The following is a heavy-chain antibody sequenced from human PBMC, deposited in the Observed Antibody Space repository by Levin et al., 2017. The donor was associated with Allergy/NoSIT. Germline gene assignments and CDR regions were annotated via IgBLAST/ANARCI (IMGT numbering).Heavy chain of an antibody. V-gene: IGHV4-59*01. J-gene: IGHJ4*02. CDR3: ARSGYSSRWTFDS. CDR1: GGSISSSY. D-gene: IGHD6-13*01. CDR2: IYYTGST. Sequence: SQTLSLTCTVSGGSISSSYWSWIRQPPGKGLEWIGYIYYTGSTNYNPSLKSRVTISVDTSKNQFSLKLSSVTAADTAVYYCARSGYSSRWTFDSWGQGALVTVSS.